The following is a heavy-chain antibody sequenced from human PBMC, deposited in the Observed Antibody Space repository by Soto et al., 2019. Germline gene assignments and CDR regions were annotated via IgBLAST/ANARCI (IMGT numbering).Heavy chain of an antibody. CDR3: ARGFDLQYGMDV. Sequence: EVQLVESGGGLIQRGGSLRLSCAASGFTLRTYSLNWVRQAPRKGLEWLSYISGSSNTIYYADSVKGRFTISRDNAKNSLYLQMNSLRDEDTAVYFCARGFDLQYGMDVWGQGTTVTVSS. V-gene: IGHV3-48*02. CDR2: ISGSSNTI. CDR1: GFTLRTYS. D-gene: IGHD3-10*01. J-gene: IGHJ6*02.